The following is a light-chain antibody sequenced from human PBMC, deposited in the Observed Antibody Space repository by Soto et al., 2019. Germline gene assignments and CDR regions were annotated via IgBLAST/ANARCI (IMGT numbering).Light chain of an antibody. CDR2: GAS. CDR3: QQCNSWPQAYT. V-gene: IGKV3-15*01. Sequence: EIVMTQSPATLSVSPGERATLSCRASQSVSSNLAWYQQKPGQTPRLLIYGASTRATGVPARFSGSGSGTEFTLTISSLQSEDFAVYYCQQCNSWPQAYTFGQGTKLEIK. J-gene: IGKJ2*01. CDR1: QSVSSN.